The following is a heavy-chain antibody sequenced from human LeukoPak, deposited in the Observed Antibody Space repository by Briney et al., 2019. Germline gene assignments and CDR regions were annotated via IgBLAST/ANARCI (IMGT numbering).Heavy chain of an antibody. CDR2: MNPNSGNT. J-gene: IGHJ6*02. CDR1: GYTFTSYD. CDR3: ARARLPEYCSGGSCYSLYYYYGMDV. D-gene: IGHD2-15*01. V-gene: IGHV1-8*01. Sequence: GASVTVSCTASGYTFTSYDINWVRQAPGQGLEWMGWMNPNSGNTGYAQKFQGRVTMTRNTSISTAYMELSSLRSEDTAVYYCARARLPEYCSGGSCYSLYYYYGMDVWGQGTTVTVSS.